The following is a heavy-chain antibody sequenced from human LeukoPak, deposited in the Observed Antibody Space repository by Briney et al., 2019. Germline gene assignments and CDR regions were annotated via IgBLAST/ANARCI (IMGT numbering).Heavy chain of an antibody. J-gene: IGHJ4*02. CDR1: GGSISSSSYY. V-gene: IGHV4-39*01. CDR3: ARRPLYDYVWGSYRYATFDY. D-gene: IGHD3-16*02. Sequence: SETLSLTCTASGGSISSSSYYWGWIRQPPGKGLEWIGSIYYSGSTYYNPSLKSRVTISVDTSKNQFSLKLSSVTAADTAVYHCARRPLYDYVWGSYRYATFDYWGQGTLVTVSS. CDR2: IYYSGST.